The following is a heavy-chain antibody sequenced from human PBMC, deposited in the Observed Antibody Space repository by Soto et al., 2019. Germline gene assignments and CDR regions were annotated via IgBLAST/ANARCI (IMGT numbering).Heavy chain of an antibody. J-gene: IGHJ3*02. V-gene: IGHV3-30-3*01. D-gene: IGHD3-22*01. Sequence: PVGSLRLSCAASGFTFSSYAMHWVRQAPGKGLEWVAVISYDGSNKYYADSVKGRFTISRDNSKNTLYLQMNSLRAEDTAVYYCARDDYYDSSGIRFDIWGQGTMVTVSS. CDR3: ARDDYYDSSGIRFDI. CDR2: ISYDGSNK. CDR1: GFTFSSYA.